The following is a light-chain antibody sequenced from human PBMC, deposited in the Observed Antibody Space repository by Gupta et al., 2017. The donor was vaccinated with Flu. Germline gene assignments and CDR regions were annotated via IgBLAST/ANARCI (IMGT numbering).Light chain of an antibody. CDR2: YVR. CDR1: SRDVRGSNY. J-gene: IGLJ2*01. V-gene: IGLV2-14*03. CDR3: SSFTGRSTLL. Sequence: SISIPRTGTSRDVRGSNYITCYQHPPSKAPKLLIYYVRDPSSGVSDHFSGSKSFNTASLTITGLLAEDEAHYFCSSFTGRSTLLLGRGTMVTVL.